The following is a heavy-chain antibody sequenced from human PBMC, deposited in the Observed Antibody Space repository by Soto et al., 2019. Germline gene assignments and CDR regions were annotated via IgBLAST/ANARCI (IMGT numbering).Heavy chain of an antibody. J-gene: IGHJ4*02. CDR2: IFYTGST. D-gene: IGHD2-15*01. CDR1: GGSISSYY. Sequence: LETLSLTCTVSGGSISSYYWSWIRQPPGKGLEWIGYIFYTGSTNYNPSLKSRVTISVDTSKNRFSLKLSSVTAADTAMYYCARHRPGGGGSCYDYWGQGTLVTVSS. CDR3: ARHRPGGGGSCYDY. V-gene: IGHV4-59*08.